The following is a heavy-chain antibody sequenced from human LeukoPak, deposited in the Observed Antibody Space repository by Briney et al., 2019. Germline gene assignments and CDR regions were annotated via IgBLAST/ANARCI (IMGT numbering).Heavy chain of an antibody. CDR2: IYHSGST. V-gene: IGHV4-38-2*02. Sequence: SETLSLTCTVSGYSISSGYYWGWIRQPPGKGLEWIGSIYHSGSTYYNPSLKSRVTISVDTSKNQFSLKLSSVTAADTAVYYCARGNLDYDSSGYYGYWGQGTLVTVSS. CDR1: GYSISSGYY. D-gene: IGHD3-22*01. CDR3: ARGNLDYDSSGYYGY. J-gene: IGHJ4*02.